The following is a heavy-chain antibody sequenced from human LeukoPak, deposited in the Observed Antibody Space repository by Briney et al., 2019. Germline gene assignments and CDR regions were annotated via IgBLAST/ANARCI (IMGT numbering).Heavy chain of an antibody. CDR1: GGSIGSRSFY. Sequence: SETLSLTCNVSGGSIGSRSFYWGWIRQPPGKGPEFIGSIDHSGNTNYNSSLKSRVTISADTSRNQFSLKLRSVTAADTAVYYCARRTSGGYSGYIDRWGQGTLVSVSS. J-gene: IGHJ5*02. CDR3: ARRTSGGYSGYIDR. D-gene: IGHD5-12*01. V-gene: IGHV4-39*01. CDR2: IDHSGNT.